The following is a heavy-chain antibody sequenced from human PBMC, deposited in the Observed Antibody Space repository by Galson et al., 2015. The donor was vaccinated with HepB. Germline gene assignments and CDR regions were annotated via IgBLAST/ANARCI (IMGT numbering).Heavy chain of an antibody. J-gene: IGHJ5*02. CDR3: ARDYGHYYKSGALPFHYFDL. D-gene: IGHD3-10*01. CDR1: GFSVTHNY. V-gene: IGHV3-53*01. CDR2: IYGDNNA. Sequence: SLRLSCAVSGFSVTHNYMTWVRQAPGMGPEWVSSIYGDNNAYYGESVKGRFTVSGDESKNVLYLQMNDLRVEDTAVYYCARDYGHYYKSGALPFHYFDLWGQGILVTVSS.